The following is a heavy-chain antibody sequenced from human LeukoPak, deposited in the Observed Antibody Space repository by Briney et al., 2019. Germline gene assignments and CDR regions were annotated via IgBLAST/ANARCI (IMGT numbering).Heavy chain of an antibody. CDR1: GGSISSSSYY. V-gene: IGHV4-39*01. CDR2: IYYSGST. Sequence: SETLSLTCTVSGGSISSSSYYWGWIRQPPGKGLEWTGSIYYSGSTYYNPSLKSRVTISVDTSKNQFSLKLSSVTAADTAVYYCARHSPTPNWFDPWGQGTLVTVSS. CDR3: ARHSPTPNWFDP. J-gene: IGHJ5*02.